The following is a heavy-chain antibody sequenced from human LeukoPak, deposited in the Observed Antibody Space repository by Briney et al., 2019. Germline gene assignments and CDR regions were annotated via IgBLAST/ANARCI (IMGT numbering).Heavy chain of an antibody. D-gene: IGHD4-17*01. CDR3: ASLLNDYGDYVGDY. J-gene: IGHJ4*02. CDR1: GGSISSGGYS. CDR2: IYHSGST. V-gene: IGHV4-30-2*01. Sequence: PSETLSLTCTVSGGSISSGGYSWSWIRQPPGKGLEWIGYIYHSGSTYYNPSLKSRVTISVDRSKNQFSLKLSSVTAADTAVYYCASLLNDYGDYVGDYWGQGTLVTVSS.